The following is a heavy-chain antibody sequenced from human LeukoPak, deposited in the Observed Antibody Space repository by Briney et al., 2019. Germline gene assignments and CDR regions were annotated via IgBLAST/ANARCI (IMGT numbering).Heavy chain of an antibody. V-gene: IGHV4-59*01. Sequence: PSETLSLTCTVSGASFSSYYWSWIRQPPGKGLEWIGYIYYSGSTNYNPSLKSRVTISVNTSKNQFSLKLNSVTAADTAVYYCARGSYPIDYWGQGTLVTVSS. CDR2: IYYSGST. CDR1: GASFSSYY. CDR3: ARGSYPIDY. J-gene: IGHJ4*02.